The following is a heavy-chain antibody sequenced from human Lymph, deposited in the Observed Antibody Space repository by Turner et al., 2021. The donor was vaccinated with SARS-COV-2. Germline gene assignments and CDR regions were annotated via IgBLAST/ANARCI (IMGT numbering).Heavy chain of an antibody. V-gene: IGHV3-30*18. J-gene: IGHJ6*02. CDR2: ISYDGSNK. Sequence: VQLVASGGGVVQPGRSLRLSCAASGFTFSSYGMHWVRQAPGKGLEWVAVISYDGSNKYYADSVKGRFTISRDNSKNTLYLQMNSLRGEDTAVYYCAKEEMIEDGAMDVWGQGTTVIVSS. D-gene: IGHD3-22*01. CDR3: AKEEMIEDGAMDV. CDR1: GFTFSSYG.